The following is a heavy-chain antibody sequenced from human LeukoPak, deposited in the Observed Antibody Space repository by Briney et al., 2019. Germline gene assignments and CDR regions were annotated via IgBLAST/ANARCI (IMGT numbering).Heavy chain of an antibody. J-gene: IGHJ4*02. Sequence: PGGTLRLSCAVSGFTFSGYAMSWVRQAPGKGLEWVSAISGSGGTTYYADSVKGRFTISRDNSKNTLYLQMNSLRAEDTAVYYCAKPPYCGGDCYSGFDYWGQGTLVTVSS. D-gene: IGHD2-21*02. CDR3: AKPPYCGGDCYSGFDY. CDR1: GFTFSGYA. V-gene: IGHV3-23*01. CDR2: ISGSGGTT.